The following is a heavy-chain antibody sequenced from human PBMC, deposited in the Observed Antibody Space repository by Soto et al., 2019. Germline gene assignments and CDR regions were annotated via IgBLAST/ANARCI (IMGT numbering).Heavy chain of an antibody. CDR2: VYRTGST. D-gene: IGHD6-13*01. CDR1: GGSISTSNW. Sequence: QVQLQESGPGLVKPSGTLSLTCAVSGGSISTSNWWSWVRQPPGKGLEWIGEVYRTGSTIYNPSLESRVIVSVDKSKNQFSLKLTSVTAADTAVYYCARARATIAAAAIFDCWGQGTLVTVSS. V-gene: IGHV4-4*02. CDR3: ARARATIAAAAIFDC. J-gene: IGHJ4*02.